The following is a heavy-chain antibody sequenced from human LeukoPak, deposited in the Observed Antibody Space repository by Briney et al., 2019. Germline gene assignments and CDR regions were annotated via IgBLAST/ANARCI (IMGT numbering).Heavy chain of an antibody. CDR2: ISSSSSYI. J-gene: IGHJ6*02. D-gene: IGHD2-2*01. CDR3: ARAPRAVVVPAALWGYYYYSMDV. V-gene: IGHV3-21*01. CDR1: GFTFSSYS. Sequence: GGSLRLSCAASGFTFSSYSMNWVRQAPGKGLEWVSSISSSSSYIYYADSVKGRFTISRDNAKNSLYLQMNSLRAEDTAVYYCARAPRAVVVPAALWGYYYYSMDVWGQGTTVTVSS.